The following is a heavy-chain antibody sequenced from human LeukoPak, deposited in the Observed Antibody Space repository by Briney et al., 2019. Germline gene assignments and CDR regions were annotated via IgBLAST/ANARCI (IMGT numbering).Heavy chain of an antibody. Sequence: RSAQTLSLTCTVSGGSISTGSYYWSWIRQPAGKGMEWIGRIYISGSTNFNPSLKSRVTISISTSKNQFSLKLSSATAADTAVYYCARSPWDTALDYWGQGTLVTVSS. V-gene: IGHV4-61*02. D-gene: IGHD5-18*01. J-gene: IGHJ4*02. CDR2: IYISGST. CDR1: GGSISTGSYY. CDR3: ARSPWDTALDY.